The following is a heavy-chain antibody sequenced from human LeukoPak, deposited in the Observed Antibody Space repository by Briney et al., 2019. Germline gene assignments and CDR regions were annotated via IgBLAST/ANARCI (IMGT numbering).Heavy chain of an antibody. Sequence: GGSLRLSCPASGFTFSNYEMNWVRQAPGKGRDWISYISSSGTTVFYADSVRGRFTISRDNAKNSVYLQMNSLRGDDTAVYYCARDDLIEAPFDFWGQGTLVTVSS. CDR1: GFTFSNYE. V-gene: IGHV3-48*03. CDR2: ISSSGTTV. J-gene: IGHJ4*02. D-gene: IGHD3-22*01. CDR3: ARDDLIEAPFDF.